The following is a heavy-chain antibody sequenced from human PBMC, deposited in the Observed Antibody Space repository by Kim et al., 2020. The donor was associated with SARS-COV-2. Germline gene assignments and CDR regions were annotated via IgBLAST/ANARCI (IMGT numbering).Heavy chain of an antibody. J-gene: IGHJ5*02. CDR1: GYTFTSYY. V-gene: IGHV1-46*01. CDR3: ARDLIAARLSGAGA. CDR2: INPTGTST. Sequence: ASVKVSCKASGYTFTSYYMHWVRQAPGQGLEWMGIINPTGTSTSYAQKFQGRVTMTRDTSTSTVYMEVSSLRSEDTAVYYCARDLIAARLSGAGAWGQGTLVTVSS. D-gene: IGHD6-6*01.